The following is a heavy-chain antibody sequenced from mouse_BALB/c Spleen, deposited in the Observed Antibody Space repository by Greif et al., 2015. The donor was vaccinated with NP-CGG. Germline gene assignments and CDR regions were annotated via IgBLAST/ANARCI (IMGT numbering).Heavy chain of an antibody. CDR1: GYTFTSYW. Sequence: LQQSGSELVRPGASVKLSCKASGYTFTSYWMHWVKQRHGQGLEWIGNIYPGSGSTNYDEKFKSKGTLTVDTSSSTAYMHLSSLTPEDSAVYYCTRAGDYGSYWYFDVWGAGTTVTVSS. CDR2: IYPGSGST. V-gene: IGHV1S22*01. D-gene: IGHD2-4*01. CDR3: TRAGDYGSYWYFDV. J-gene: IGHJ1*01.